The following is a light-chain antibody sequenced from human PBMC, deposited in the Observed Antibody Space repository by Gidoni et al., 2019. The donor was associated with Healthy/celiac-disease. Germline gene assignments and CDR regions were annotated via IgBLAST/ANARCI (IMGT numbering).Light chain of an antibody. V-gene: IGKV4-1*01. Sequence: DIVMTQSPDSLAVSLGARATINCQSSQSVLYSSNNKNYLAWYQQKPGQPPKLPIYWASTRESGVPDRFSGSGSGTDFTLTISSLQAEDVAVYYCQQYYSTPRTFGQGTKVEIK. CDR1: QSVLYSSNNKNY. CDR3: QQYYSTPRT. J-gene: IGKJ1*01. CDR2: WAS.